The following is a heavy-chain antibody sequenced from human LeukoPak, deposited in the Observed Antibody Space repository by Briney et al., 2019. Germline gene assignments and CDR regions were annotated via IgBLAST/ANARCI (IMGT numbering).Heavy chain of an antibody. D-gene: IGHD5-18*01. J-gene: IGHJ2*01. Sequence: SETLSLTCTVSGGSISSYYWSWIRQPPGKGLEWIGYIYYSGSTNSNPSLKSRVTILVDTSKNQFSLKLSSVTAADTAVYFCARGIIGYAARNYWFFDLWGCGTLVTVSS. CDR3: ARGIIGYAARNYWFFDL. V-gene: IGHV4-59*01. CDR1: GGSISSYY. CDR2: IYYSGST.